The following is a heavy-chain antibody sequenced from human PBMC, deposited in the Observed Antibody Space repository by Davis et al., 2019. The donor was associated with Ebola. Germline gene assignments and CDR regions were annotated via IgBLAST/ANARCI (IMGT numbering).Heavy chain of an antibody. CDR3: TTDRGVVVRPLFDS. V-gene: IGHV3-73*01. D-gene: IGHD2-2*01. CDR2: ISSKANSYAT. J-gene: IGHJ4*02. CDR1: GFTFSCSA. Sequence: GESLKISCAASGFTFSCSAMHLVRQASGKVLEWVGRISSKANSYATEYAASVKGRFTISRDDSKNTAYLQMNSLKTEDTAVYYCTTDRGVVVRPLFDSWGQGTLVTVSS.